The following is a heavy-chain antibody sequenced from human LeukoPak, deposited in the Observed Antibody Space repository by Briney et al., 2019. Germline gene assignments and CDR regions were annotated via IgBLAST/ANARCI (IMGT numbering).Heavy chain of an antibody. J-gene: IGHJ4*02. D-gene: IGHD3-10*01. CDR1: GFTFSSYA. CDR2: ISASGGST. V-gene: IGHV3-23*01. Sequence: PGGSLRLSCAASGFTFSSYAMSWVRQAPGKGLEWVSAISASGGSTYYADSVKGRFTISRDNSKNTLYLQMNSLRAEDTAVYYCAKGLTYPSYGSGSYSDYWGQGTLVTVSS. CDR3: AKGLTYPSYGSGSYSDY.